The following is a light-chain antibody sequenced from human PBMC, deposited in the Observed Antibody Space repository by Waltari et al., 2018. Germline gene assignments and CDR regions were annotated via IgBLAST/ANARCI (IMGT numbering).Light chain of an antibody. V-gene: IGLV2-14*03. Sequence: QSALTQPASVSGSPGQSITLSCTGAFSDVGAYNYVSWYRQLPGEAPKLLIYDVSHRPSGVSDRLSGSKSGNTASLTISGPQPEDEADYFCSSYTTRGTWVFGGG. CDR1: FSDVGAYNY. CDR3: SSYTTRGTWV. J-gene: IGLJ3*02. CDR2: DVS.